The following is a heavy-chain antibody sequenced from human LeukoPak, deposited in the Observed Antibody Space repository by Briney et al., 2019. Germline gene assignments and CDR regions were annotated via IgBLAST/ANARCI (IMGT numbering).Heavy chain of an antibody. CDR2: ISGSGGST. D-gene: IGHD2-15*01. Sequence: PGGSLRLSCAASGFTFSSYAMSWVRQAPGKGLEWVSGISGSGGSTNYADSVKGRFTISRDNSKSTLYLQMNSLRAEDTAVYYCARDQGWFDYWGQGTLVTVSS. V-gene: IGHV3-23*01. CDR3: ARDQGWFDY. CDR1: GFTFSSYA. J-gene: IGHJ4*02.